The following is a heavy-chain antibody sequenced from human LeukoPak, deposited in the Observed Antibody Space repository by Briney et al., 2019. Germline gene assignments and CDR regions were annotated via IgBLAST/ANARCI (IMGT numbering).Heavy chain of an antibody. Sequence: PGGSLRLSCAASGSTFSSYAMSWVRQAPGKGLEWVSAISGSGGSTYYADSVKGRFTISRDNSKNTLYLQMNSLRAEDTAVYYCARGVVVPAAIFYFDYWGQGTLVTVSS. CDR2: ISGSGGST. D-gene: IGHD2-2*02. V-gene: IGHV3-23*01. CDR3: ARGVVVPAAIFYFDY. J-gene: IGHJ4*02. CDR1: GSTFSSYA.